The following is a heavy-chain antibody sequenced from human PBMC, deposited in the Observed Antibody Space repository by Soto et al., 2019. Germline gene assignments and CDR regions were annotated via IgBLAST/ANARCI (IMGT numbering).Heavy chain of an antibody. V-gene: IGHV1-69*05. CDR2: IIPIFGTA. CDR3: GRSPSLFIDY. Sequence: SVKVSCKASGGTFSSYAISWVRQAPGQGLEWMGGIIPIFGTANYAQKFQGRVTITRDTSASTAYMELSSLRSEDTAVYYCGRSPSLFIDYWGQGTLVTVSS. CDR1: GGTFSSYA. D-gene: IGHD3-10*01. J-gene: IGHJ4*02.